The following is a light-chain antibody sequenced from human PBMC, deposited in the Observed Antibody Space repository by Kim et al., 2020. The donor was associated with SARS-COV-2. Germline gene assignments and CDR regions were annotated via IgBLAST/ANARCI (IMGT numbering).Light chain of an antibody. CDR3: QQYNSYWT. J-gene: IGKJ1*01. V-gene: IGKV1-5*03. CDR1: QSIGSG. CDR2: KAS. Sequence: DIQMTQSPSSLSASVGDRVTITCRASQSIGSGLAWYQQKPGKAPKLLIYKASSLERGVPSRFSGSGSGTEFTLTISSLQPDDFATYYCQQYNSYWTFGQGTKVDIK.